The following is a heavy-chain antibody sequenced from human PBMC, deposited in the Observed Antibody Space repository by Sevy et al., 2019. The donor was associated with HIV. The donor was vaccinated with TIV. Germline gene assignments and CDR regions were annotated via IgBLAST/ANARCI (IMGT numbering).Heavy chain of an antibody. V-gene: IGHV3-30*02. J-gene: IGHJ5*02. CDR3: ARETDNSARWLDP. CDR2: IWHDGSNK. Sequence: GGSLKLSCAASVFTFNFHGMHWVRQAPGKGLEWVAFIWHDGSNKYMADSVKGQFTISRDNSKNTLFLQMNSLTVEDTAVYYCARETDNSARWLDPWGQGTLVTVSS. CDR1: VFTFNFHG. D-gene: IGHD4-4*01.